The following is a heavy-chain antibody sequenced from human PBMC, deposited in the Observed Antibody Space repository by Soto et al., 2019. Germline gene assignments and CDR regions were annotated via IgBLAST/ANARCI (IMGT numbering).Heavy chain of an antibody. D-gene: IGHD6-19*01. J-gene: IGHJ4*02. CDR1: GFTFSTYW. V-gene: IGHV3-7*01. CDR3: AGGAGWLSNC. CDR2: IKQDGSEK. Sequence: GGSLRLSCAASGFTFSTYWMRWFRQAPGKGLEWVANIKQDGSEKYYVDSVKGRFTISRDNAKNSLYLQMNSLRGDDTAVYYCAGGAGWLSNCWGQGTLVTVSS.